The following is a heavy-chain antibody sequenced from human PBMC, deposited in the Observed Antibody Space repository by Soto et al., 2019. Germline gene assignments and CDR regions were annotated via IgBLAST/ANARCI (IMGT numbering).Heavy chain of an antibody. J-gene: IGHJ6*03. CDR1: GDSISDDY. Sequence: SETLSLTCTVSGDSISDDYWTWTRQPPGKALEWIGYVYYSGSTSYNPSFKSRVTIAVDTSKTQFSLKLNSVTAADTAVYYCARVRTTLDFYYYYMDVWGIGTTVTVSS. CDR2: VYYSGST. D-gene: IGHD3-10*01. V-gene: IGHV4-59*08. CDR3: ARVRTTLDFYYYYMDV.